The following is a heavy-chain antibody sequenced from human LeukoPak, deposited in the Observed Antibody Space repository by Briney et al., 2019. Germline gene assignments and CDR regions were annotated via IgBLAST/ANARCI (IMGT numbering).Heavy chain of an antibody. D-gene: IGHD3-22*01. CDR2: ISWNSGSI. CDR1: GFTFDDYA. Sequence: GRSLRLFCAASGFTFDDYAMQWVRQAPGKGLEWVSGISWNSGSIGYADSVKGRFTISRDNAKNSLYLQMNSLRAEDTALYYCAKDTTPGSYYYDSSGTPGAWGQGTMVTVSS. J-gene: IGHJ3*01. V-gene: IGHV3-9*01. CDR3: AKDTTPGSYYYDSSGTPGA.